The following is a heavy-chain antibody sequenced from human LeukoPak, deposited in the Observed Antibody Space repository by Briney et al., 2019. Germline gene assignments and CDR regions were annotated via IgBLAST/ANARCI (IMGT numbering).Heavy chain of an antibody. CDR1: GFTFSSFA. Sequence: GGSLRLSCAASGFTFSSFAIHWVRQAPGKGLEWVAVISDDGSNTYYAYSVKGRFTISRDNSKNTVYLQMNSLRAEDTAVYYCAGCSTVTTNYYSYYMDIWGKGTTVTVSS. D-gene: IGHD4-17*01. CDR2: ISDDGSNT. CDR3: AGCSTVTTNYYSYYMDI. J-gene: IGHJ6*03. V-gene: IGHV3-30*01.